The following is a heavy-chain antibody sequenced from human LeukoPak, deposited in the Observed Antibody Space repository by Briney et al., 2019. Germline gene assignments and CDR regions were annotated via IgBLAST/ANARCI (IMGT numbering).Heavy chain of an antibody. CDR2: IYHGGST. D-gene: IGHD3-10*01. V-gene: IGHV4-38-2*02. J-gene: IGHJ5*02. CDR3: VRGPYGSSISNWFDP. Sequence: SETLSLTCSVSGFSISSVYYWGWIRQPPGKGLEWIGSIYHGGSTYYNPSLKSRVTISVDTSKNQFSLNLRSVTAADTAVYYCVRGPYGSSISNWFDPWGQGLLVTVSS. CDR1: GFSISSVYY.